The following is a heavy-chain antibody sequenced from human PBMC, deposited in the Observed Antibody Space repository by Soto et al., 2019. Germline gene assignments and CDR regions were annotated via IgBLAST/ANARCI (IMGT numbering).Heavy chain of an antibody. D-gene: IGHD6-13*01. CDR2: ISAYNGNT. CDR1: GYTFTIYG. CDR3: ARDSGYSSTEDAFDI. V-gene: IGHV1-18*01. Sequence: GDSLKVSCKASGYTFTIYGISWVLQAPGQGLEWMGWISAYNGNTNYAQKLQGRVTMTTDTSTSTAYMELRSLRSDDTAVYYCARDSGYSSTEDAFDIWSQGTMVTGS. J-gene: IGHJ3*02.